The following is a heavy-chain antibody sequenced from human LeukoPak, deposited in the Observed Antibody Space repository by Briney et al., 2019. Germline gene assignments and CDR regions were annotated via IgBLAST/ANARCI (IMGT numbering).Heavy chain of an antibody. CDR3: ARGEQKGYFDWLGAILDY. CDR2: ISYDGSNK. J-gene: IGHJ4*02. CDR1: GFTFSSYA. Sequence: TGGPLRLSCAASGFTFSSYAMHWVRKAPGKGLEWVAVISYDGSNKYYADSVKGRFTISRDNSKNTLYLQMNSLRAEDTAVYYCARGEQKGYFDWLGAILDYWGQGTLVTVSS. D-gene: IGHD3-9*01. V-gene: IGHV3-30-3*01.